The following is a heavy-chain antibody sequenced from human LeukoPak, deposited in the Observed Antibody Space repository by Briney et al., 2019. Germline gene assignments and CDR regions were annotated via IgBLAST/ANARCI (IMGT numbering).Heavy chain of an antibody. Sequence: GGSLRLSCAASGFTFSSYSMNWVRQAPGKGLEWVSSISSSSSYIYYADSVKGRFTISRDNSKNTLYLQMNSLGAEDTAVYYCAKDVVPTNGGYVRRWGMDVWGKGTTVIVSS. CDR3: AKDVVPTNGGYVRRWGMDV. D-gene: IGHD5-12*01. J-gene: IGHJ6*03. CDR2: ISSSSSYI. CDR1: GFTFSSYS. V-gene: IGHV3-21*01.